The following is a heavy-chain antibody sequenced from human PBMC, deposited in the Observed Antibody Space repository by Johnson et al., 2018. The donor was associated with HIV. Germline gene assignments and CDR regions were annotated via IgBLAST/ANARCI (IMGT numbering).Heavy chain of an antibody. J-gene: IGHJ3*02. CDR1: GFTFSNYG. Sequence: VRLVESGGGVVQPGRSLRLSCAASGFTFSNYGMHWVRQAPGKGLEWVGRIKSKTDGGTTDYAAPVKGRFTISRDDSKNTLYLQMNSLKTEDTAVYYCTPLSFWSGYLSAFDIWGQGTMVTVSS. V-gene: IGHV3-15*01. CDR2: IKSKTDGGTT. CDR3: TPLSFWSGYLSAFDI. D-gene: IGHD3-3*01.